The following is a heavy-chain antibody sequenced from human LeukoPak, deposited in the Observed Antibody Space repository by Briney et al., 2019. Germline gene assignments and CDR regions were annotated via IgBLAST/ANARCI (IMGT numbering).Heavy chain of an antibody. CDR1: GYTFTGYY. CDR2: INPNSGGT. D-gene: IGHD2-21*02. J-gene: IGHJ6*03. CDR3: ARVVTQLGCGGDCYYYYFYYMDV. Sequence: ASVKVSCKASGYTFTGYYMHWVRQAPGQGLEWMGWINPNSGGTNYAQKFQGRVTMTRDTSISTAYMELSRLRSDDTAVYYCARVVTQLGCGGDCYYYYFYYMDVWGKGTTVTVSS. V-gene: IGHV1-2*02.